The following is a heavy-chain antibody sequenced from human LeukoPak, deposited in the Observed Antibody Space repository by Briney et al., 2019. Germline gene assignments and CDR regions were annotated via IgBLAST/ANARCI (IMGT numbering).Heavy chain of an antibody. D-gene: IGHD6-13*01. CDR1: GFTFSSYA. Sequence: GGSLRLSCAASGFTFSSYAMSWVRRAPGKGLEWVSVISTSGARTYYADSVKGRFTISRDNSKNTLYLQMNSLRAEDTAIYYCAKGLVADGHDVFDIWGQGTMVTVSS. J-gene: IGHJ3*02. V-gene: IGHV3-23*01. CDR3: AKGLVADGHDVFDI. CDR2: ISTSGART.